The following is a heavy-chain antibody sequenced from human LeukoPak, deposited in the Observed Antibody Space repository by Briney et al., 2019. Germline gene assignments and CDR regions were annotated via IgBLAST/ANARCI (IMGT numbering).Heavy chain of an antibody. Sequence: ASQTLSLTCTVSGGSISSGGYYWSWIRQPPGKGLEWIGYVLDSERTKDNPSLKSRATLSADTSKNQFSLRLTSVTAADSAVYYCATIKRGSIFGYFDFWGQGVLVTVSS. CDR1: GGSISSGGYY. CDR3: ATIKRGSIFGYFDF. V-gene: IGHV4-61*08. J-gene: IGHJ4*02. CDR2: VLDSERT. D-gene: IGHD5-18*01.